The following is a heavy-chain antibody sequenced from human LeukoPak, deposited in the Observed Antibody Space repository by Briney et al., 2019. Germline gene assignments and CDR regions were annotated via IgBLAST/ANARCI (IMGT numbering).Heavy chain of an antibody. D-gene: IGHD6-19*01. CDR1: GFTFRNSW. Sequence: GGPLRLPCAASGFTFRNSWMTWVRQAPGKGLEWVANIRPDGGQEQYADSLEGRITISRDNVRNSLFLQLNSLRTEDTAVYFCATSSDWAFDHWGQGTLVTVSS. CDR2: IRPDGGQE. J-gene: IGHJ4*02. V-gene: IGHV3-7*01. CDR3: ATSSDWAFDH.